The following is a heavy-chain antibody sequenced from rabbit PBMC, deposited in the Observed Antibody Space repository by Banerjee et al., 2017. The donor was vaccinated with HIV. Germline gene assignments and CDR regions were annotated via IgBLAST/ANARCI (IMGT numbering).Heavy chain of an antibody. CDR2: INTGSGST. Sequence: QEQLVESGGGLVQPEGSLTLTCTASGFTFSSSYWMSWVRQAPGEGLEYIGHINTGSGSTDYASWVNGRFTISRNTNQNTVTLQMTSLTAADTATYFCARDGDLWGPGTLVTVS. D-gene: IGHD3-1*01. CDR1: GFTFSSSYW. CDR3: ARDGDL. J-gene: IGHJ4*01. V-gene: IGHV1S47*01.